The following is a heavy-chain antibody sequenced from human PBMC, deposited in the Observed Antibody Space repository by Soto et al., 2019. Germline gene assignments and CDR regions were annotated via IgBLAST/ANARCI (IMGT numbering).Heavy chain of an antibody. V-gene: IGHV3-7*05. CDR1: GFTFSSYW. J-gene: IGHJ6*02. D-gene: IGHD3-10*01. CDR3: ARDTWALGEPYSDYYYGMDV. CDR2: IKQDGSEK. Sequence: GGSLRLSCAASGFTFSSYWMSWVRQAPGKGLEWVANIKQDGSEKYYVDSVKGRLTISRDNAKNSLYLQMNSLRAEDTAVYYCARDTWALGEPYSDYYYGMDVWGQGTTVTVSS.